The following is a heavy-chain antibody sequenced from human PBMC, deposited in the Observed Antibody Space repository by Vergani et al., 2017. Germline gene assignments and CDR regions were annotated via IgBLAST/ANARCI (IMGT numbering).Heavy chain of an antibody. D-gene: IGHD3-10*01. V-gene: IGHV1-69*13. CDR2: TIPIFGTA. J-gene: IGHJ4*02. CDR1: GGTFNNSA. Sequence: QVQLVQSGAEVKKPGSSVKVSCKASGGTFNNSAISWVRQAPGQGLALMGRTIPIFGTANYAQMFQDRVTITADESTSTAYMELSSLRSEDTAVYYCARDLPYYYGSGSYYDPYYFDSWGQGTLVTVSS. CDR3: ARDLPYYYGSGSYYDPYYFDS.